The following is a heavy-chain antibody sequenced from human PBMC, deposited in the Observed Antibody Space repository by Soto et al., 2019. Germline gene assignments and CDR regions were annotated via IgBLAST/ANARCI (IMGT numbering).Heavy chain of an antibody. J-gene: IGHJ4*02. CDR2: IYPGDSDT. Sequence: PXESLKISCKASGYRFTSSWIGWVRQMPGKGLEWMGIIYPGDSDTRYRPSFQGQVTISADKSSSTAYLQWNSLQASDTAMYYCARLPGIVAPGTVFLDNWGQGNMVTVSS. CDR1: GYRFTSSW. D-gene: IGHD1-1*01. CDR3: ARLPGIVAPGTVFLDN. V-gene: IGHV5-51*01.